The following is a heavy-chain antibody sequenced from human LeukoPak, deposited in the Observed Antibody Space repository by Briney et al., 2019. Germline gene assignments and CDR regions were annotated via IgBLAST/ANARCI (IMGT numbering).Heavy chain of an antibody. J-gene: IGHJ5*02. CDR1: GVTSSSDA. CDR2: IIPIFGTA. D-gene: IGHD2-2*01. Sequence: SVNASCKVSGVTSSSDATGWVRQAPGQGLEWMGGIIPIFGTANYAQTFQGRATLNANESTSTAYMELSRLRSEDTAVYYGAEWGSRGCSSTSCYGFDPWGQGTLVTVSS. V-gene: IGHV1-69*13. CDR3: AEWGSRGCSSTSCYGFDP.